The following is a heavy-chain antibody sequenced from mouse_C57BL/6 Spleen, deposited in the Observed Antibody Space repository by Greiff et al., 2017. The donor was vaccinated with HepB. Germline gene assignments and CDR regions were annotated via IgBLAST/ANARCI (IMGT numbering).Heavy chain of an antibody. CDR2: INPYTGGT. V-gene: IGHV1-19*01. CDR3: ALSYYGDYFDY. J-gene: IGHJ2*01. CDR1: GSTFTDYY. Sequence: EVQLQQSGPVLVKPGASVKMSCKASGSTFTDYYMNWVKQSHGKSLEWIGVINPYTGGTSYNQKFKGKATLTVDKSSSTAYMELNSLTSEDSAVYYCALSYYGDYFDYWGQGTTLTVSS. D-gene: IGHD1-1*01.